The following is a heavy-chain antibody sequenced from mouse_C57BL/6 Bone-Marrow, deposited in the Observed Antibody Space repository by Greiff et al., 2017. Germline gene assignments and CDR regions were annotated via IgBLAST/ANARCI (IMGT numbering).Heavy chain of an antibody. Sequence: EVKLEESGGDLVKPGGSLKLSCAASGFTFSSYGMSWVRQTPDKRLEWVATISSGGSYTYYPDSVKGRFTISRDNAKNTLYLQLSSLKSEDTAMYYCARPYYYGLDYWGQGTTLTVSS. D-gene: IGHD1-1*01. CDR1: GFTFSSYG. CDR3: ARPYYYGLDY. V-gene: IGHV5-6*02. CDR2: ISSGGSYT. J-gene: IGHJ2*01.